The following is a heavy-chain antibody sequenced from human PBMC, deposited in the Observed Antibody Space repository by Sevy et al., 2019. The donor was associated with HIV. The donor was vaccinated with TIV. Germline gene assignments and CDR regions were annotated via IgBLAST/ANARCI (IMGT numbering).Heavy chain of an antibody. CDR1: GFAFSDHY. CDR3: GRGPNCGVGGCQQISPYCLDV. J-gene: IGHJ6*03. V-gene: IGHV3-72*01. Sequence: GGSLRLSCAASGFAFSDHYVDWVRQAPGKGLEWVGRIRNRPNRYTTEYAATVEGRFTSSRDDSRHSLYLLINSLETEASAVYYCGRGPNCGVGGCQQISPYCLDVWGIGATVTVSS. CDR2: IRNRPNRYTT. D-gene: IGHD2-21*01.